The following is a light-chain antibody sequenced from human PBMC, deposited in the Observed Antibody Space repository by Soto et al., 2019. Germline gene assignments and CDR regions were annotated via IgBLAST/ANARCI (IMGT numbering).Light chain of an antibody. J-gene: IGKJ2*01. CDR2: DVS. Sequence: EIVLTQSPATLSLSPGERATLSCRASQSISNYLAWYQQKPGQAPRLLMYDVSNRATGTPARFSGSGSGTDFTLTISSLEPEDFAVYYCQQRSNWYTFGQGTKLEIK. V-gene: IGKV3-11*01. CDR3: QQRSNWYT. CDR1: QSISNY.